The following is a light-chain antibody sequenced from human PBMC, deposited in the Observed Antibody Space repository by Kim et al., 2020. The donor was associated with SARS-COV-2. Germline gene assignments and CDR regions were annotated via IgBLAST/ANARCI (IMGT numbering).Light chain of an antibody. CDR2: DAS. Sequence: LSASVGDRVTSTCQASQDISNYLNWYQQKPGKAPKLLIYDASNLETGVPSRFSGSGSGTDFTFTISSLQPEDIATYYCQQYDNLPFGPGTKVDIK. V-gene: IGKV1-33*01. CDR1: QDISNY. CDR3: QQYDNLP. J-gene: IGKJ3*01.